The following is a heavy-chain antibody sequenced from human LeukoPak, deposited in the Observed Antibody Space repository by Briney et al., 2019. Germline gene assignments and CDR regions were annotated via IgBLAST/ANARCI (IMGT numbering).Heavy chain of an antibody. D-gene: IGHD1-14*01. CDR3: AKTGSERSYYYYGMDV. CDR2: ISYDGSNK. V-gene: IGHV3-30*18. Sequence: GGSLRLSCAASGFTFSSYGMHWVRQAPGKGLEWVAVISYDGSNKYYADSVKGRFTISRDNSKNTLYLQMNSLRAEDTAVYYCAKTGSERSYYYYGMDVWGQGTTVTVSS. J-gene: IGHJ6*02. CDR1: GFTFSSYG.